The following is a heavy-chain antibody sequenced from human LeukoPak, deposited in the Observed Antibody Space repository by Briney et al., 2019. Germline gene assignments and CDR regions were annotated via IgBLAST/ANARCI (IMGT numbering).Heavy chain of an antibody. CDR2: ISSSSSII. D-gene: IGHD6-13*01. CDR1: GFTFSSDS. V-gene: IGHV3-48*02. J-gene: IGHJ4*02. Sequence: PRGALRLSCAASGFTFSSDSMNWVREAPGKGLEWGSYISSSSSIIYYADSVKGRFTISRDNAKNSLFLQMNSLRDEDTAVYYCARDYSSNWLFDYWGQGTLVTVSS. CDR3: ARDYSSNWLFDY.